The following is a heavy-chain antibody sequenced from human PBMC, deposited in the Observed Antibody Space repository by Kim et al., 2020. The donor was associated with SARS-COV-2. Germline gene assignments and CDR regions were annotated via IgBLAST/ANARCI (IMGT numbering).Heavy chain of an antibody. V-gene: IGHV3-33*06. CDR1: GFTFSSYG. CDR2: IWYDGSNK. CDR3: AKEGGITMVRGVPAHYYGMDV. Sequence: GGSLRLSCAASGFTFSSYGMHWVRQAPGKGLEWVAVIWYDGSNKYYADSVQGRFTISRDNSKNTLYLQMNSLRAEDTAVDYCAKEGGITMVRGVPAHYYGMDVWGQGTTVTVSS. D-gene: IGHD3-10*01. J-gene: IGHJ6*02.